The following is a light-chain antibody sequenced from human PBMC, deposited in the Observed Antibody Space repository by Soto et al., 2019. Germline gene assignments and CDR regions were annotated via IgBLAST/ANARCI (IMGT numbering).Light chain of an antibody. CDR3: HQRSNXLT. CDR1: QSVRSY. V-gene: IGKV3-11*01. Sequence: EIVLTQSPDTVSLSPGERATLSCRASQSVRSYLAWYQQKPGQAPRLLIYDVSKRATGIPARFSGSGSGTDFTLTISSLEPEDFAVYYCHQRSNXLTFGGGTKV. J-gene: IGKJ4*01. CDR2: DVS.